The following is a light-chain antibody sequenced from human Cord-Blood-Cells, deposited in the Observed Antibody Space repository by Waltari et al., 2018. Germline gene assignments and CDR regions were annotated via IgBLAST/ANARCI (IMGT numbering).Light chain of an antibody. CDR2: EGS. CDR3: CSYAGSSTDV. V-gene: IGLV2-23*01. Sequence: ALTQPASVSGSPGQSITISCTGTSSDVGSYNLFSWYQQHPGKAPKLMIYEGSRRPSGVSNRFSGSKSGNTASLAISGLQAEDEADYYCCSYAGSSTDVFGTGTKVTVL. J-gene: IGLJ1*01. CDR1: SSDVGSYNL.